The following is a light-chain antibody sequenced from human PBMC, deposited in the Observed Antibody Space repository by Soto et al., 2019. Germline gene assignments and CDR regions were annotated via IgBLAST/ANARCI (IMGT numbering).Light chain of an antibody. CDR1: QDIGRF. CDR2: GAS. V-gene: IGKV1-8*01. J-gene: IGKJ5*01. CDR3: QHFHSYPIT. Sequence: AIRMTQSPSSLSASTGDTVTITCRASQDIGRFLAWYQQKPGKAPRVLIYGASTLQGGVPSRFSGSGSGTDFTLTISYLQSEDFATYYCQHFHSYPITFGQGTRL.